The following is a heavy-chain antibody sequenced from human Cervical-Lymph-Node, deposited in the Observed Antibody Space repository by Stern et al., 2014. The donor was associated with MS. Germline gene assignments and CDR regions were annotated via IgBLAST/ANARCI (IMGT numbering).Heavy chain of an antibody. CDR1: GFTFSTYS. V-gene: IGHV3-21*01. CDR3: ASREIVGVYAFDI. J-gene: IGHJ3*02. D-gene: IGHD1-26*01. CDR2: ISSSIRYI. Sequence: EVQLVESGGGLVKPGGSLRLSCAASGFTFSTYSMNWVRQAPGKGLEWVSSISSSIRYIYYADSVKGRFTISRDNAKNSLFLQMNSLRAEDTAVYYCASREIVGVYAFDIWGQGTMVTVSS.